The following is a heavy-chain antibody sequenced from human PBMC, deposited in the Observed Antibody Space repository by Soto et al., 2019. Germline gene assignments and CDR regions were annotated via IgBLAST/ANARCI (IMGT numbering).Heavy chain of an antibody. V-gene: IGHV3-30*18. CDR1: GFTFSSYG. Sequence: PGGSLRLSCAASGFTFSSYGMHWVRQAPGKGLEWVAVISYDGSNKYYADSVKGRFTISRDNSKNTLYLQMNSLRAEDTAVYYCAKDLLRNFWSGYSWQYHYYGMDVWGQGTTVTVSS. CDR3: AKDLLRNFWSGYSWQYHYYGMDV. J-gene: IGHJ6*02. CDR2: ISYDGSNK. D-gene: IGHD3-3*01.